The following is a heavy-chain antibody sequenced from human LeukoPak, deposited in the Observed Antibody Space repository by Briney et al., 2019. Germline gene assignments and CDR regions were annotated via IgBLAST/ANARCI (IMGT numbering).Heavy chain of an antibody. D-gene: IGHD3-3*01. CDR1: GGSISSYY. V-gene: IGHV4-59*08. CDR3: ARLQDFWSGYSFDY. CDR2: IYYSGST. Sequence: PSETLSLTCTVSGGSISSYYWSWIRQPPGKGLEWIGYIYYSGSTNYNPSLKSRVTISVDTSKNQFSLKLSSVTAADTAVYYCARLQDFWSGYSFDYWGQGTLVTVSS. J-gene: IGHJ4*02.